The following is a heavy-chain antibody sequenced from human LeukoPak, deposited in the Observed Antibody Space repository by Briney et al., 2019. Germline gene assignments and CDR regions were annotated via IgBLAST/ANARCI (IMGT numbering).Heavy chain of an antibody. CDR3: ARAHIVGATIDY. Sequence: GGSLRLSCVASGFTFSSYSMNWVRQAPGKGLEWVSSISSSSSYIYYADSVKGRFTISRDNAKNSLYLQMNSLRAEDTAVYYCARAHIVGATIDYRGQGTLVTVSS. V-gene: IGHV3-21*01. D-gene: IGHD1-26*01. CDR1: GFTFSSYS. J-gene: IGHJ4*02. CDR2: ISSSSSYI.